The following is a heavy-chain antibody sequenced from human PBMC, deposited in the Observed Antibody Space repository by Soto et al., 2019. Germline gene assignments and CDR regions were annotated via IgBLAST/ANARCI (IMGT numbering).Heavy chain of an antibody. CDR1: GYSVTTYW. CDR2: IYPGDSDT. V-gene: IGHV5-51*01. J-gene: IGHJ3*02. Sequence: GESLKISCKGSGYSVTTYWIGWVRQMPGKGLEWMGIIYPGDSDTRYSPSFQGQVTISADKSISTAYLQWSSLKASDTAMYSCARRAGLLFGEFGAFDICAQGTLVTVSS. CDR3: ARRAGLLFGEFGAFDI. D-gene: IGHD3-10*01.